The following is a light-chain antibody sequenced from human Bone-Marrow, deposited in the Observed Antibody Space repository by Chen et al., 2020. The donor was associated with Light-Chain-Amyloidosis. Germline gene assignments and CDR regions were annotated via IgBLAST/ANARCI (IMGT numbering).Light chain of an antibody. CDR3: QSADSSGTYEVI. J-gene: IGLJ2*01. CDR1: DFPTKY. CDR2: RDT. Sequence: SYELSQPPSVSVSPGQTARITWSGYDFPTKYAYWYQQKPGQAPVLLIHRDTERPSVISERFSGSSSGTTSTLTISGVQAEDEADYHCQSADSSGTYEVIFGGGTKLTVL. V-gene: IGLV3-25*03.